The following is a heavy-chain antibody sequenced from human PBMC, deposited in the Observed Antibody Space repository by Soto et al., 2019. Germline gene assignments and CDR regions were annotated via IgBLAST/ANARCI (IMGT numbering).Heavy chain of an antibody. CDR2: ISAYNGNT. CDR3: ARDSYPSVPAAISPSDY. Sequence: GASVKVSCKASGYTFTSYGISWVRQAPGQGLEWMGWISAYNGNTNYAQKLQGRVTMTTDTSTSTAYMELRSLRSDDTAVYYCARDSYPSVPAAISPSDYWGQGTLVTVSS. CDR1: GYTFTSYG. V-gene: IGHV1-18*01. D-gene: IGHD2-2*01. J-gene: IGHJ4*02.